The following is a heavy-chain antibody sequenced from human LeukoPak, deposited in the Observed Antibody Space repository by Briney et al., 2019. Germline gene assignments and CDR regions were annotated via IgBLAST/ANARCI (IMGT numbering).Heavy chain of an antibody. CDR2: IYYSGTT. V-gene: IGHV4-59*08. J-gene: IGHJ4*02. D-gene: IGHD3-10*01. CDR3: ASFYGSGFSFDY. CDR1: GGSISNYY. Sequence: SETLSLTCTVSGGSISNYYWNWIRQPPGKGLELIGYIYYSGTTNYNPSLKSRVSMSVDTSKNQFSLKLSSVTAADTAVYYCASFYGSGFSFDYWGQGTLVTVSS.